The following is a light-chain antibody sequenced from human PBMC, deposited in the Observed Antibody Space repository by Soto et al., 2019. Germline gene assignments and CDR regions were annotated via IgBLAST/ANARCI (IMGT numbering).Light chain of an antibody. CDR2: EVT. J-gene: IGLJ1*01. V-gene: IGLV2-14*01. CDR1: SGDIGSYNR. Sequence: QSALTQPASVSGSPGQSITISCTGTSGDIGSYNRFSWYQQHPGKAPKLIIYEVTARPSGVSNRFSGSKSGNTASLTISGLKAEDEAEYYCSSYTNINTRAGVFGTGTKATV. CDR3: SSYTNINTRAGV.